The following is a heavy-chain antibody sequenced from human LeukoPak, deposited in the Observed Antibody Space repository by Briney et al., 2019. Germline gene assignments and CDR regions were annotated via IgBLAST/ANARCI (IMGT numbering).Heavy chain of an antibody. Sequence: NPSETLSLTCTVSGGSISSYYWSWIRQSPGKGLEWIGHIYYTGSTDYNPSLKSRVAISVDTSKNQFSLKLSSVTAADTAVYYCARDQPLYYYDSSGYYYEWNAFDIWGQGTMVTVSS. V-gene: IGHV4-59*01. CDR3: ARDQPLYYYDSSGYYYEWNAFDI. CDR2: IYYTGST. J-gene: IGHJ3*02. D-gene: IGHD3-22*01. CDR1: GGSISSYY.